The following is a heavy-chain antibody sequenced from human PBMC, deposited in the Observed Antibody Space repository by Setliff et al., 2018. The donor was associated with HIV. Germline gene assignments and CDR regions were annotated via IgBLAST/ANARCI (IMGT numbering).Heavy chain of an antibody. CDR3: AREKFENGDYEFVSTFDS. D-gene: IGHD4-17*01. CDR2: ISTSGSTI. Sequence: GGSLRLSCEASGFTFSIYNMNWVRQAPGKGLEWVSYISTSGSTIYYADSVKGRFTISRDNGKKSLYLQMDSLRDEDTAVYYCAREKFENGDYEFVSTFDSWVQGTLVTVSS. CDR1: GFTFSIYN. J-gene: IGHJ4*02. V-gene: IGHV3-48*02.